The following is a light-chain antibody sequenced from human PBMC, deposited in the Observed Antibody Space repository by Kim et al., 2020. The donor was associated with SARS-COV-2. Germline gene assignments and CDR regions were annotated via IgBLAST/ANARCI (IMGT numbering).Light chain of an antibody. CDR2: EDN. Sequence: GKTVNISCTRSSGSIASNYVQWYQQRPGSAPTTVIYEDNQRPSGVPDRFSGSIDSSSNSASLTISGLKTEDEADYYCQSYDSSIVLFGGGTQLTVL. CDR3: QSYDSSIVL. CDR1: SGSIASNY. J-gene: IGLJ2*01. V-gene: IGLV6-57*03.